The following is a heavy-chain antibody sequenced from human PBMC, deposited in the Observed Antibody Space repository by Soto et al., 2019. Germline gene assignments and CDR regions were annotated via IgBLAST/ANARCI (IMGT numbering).Heavy chain of an antibody. J-gene: IGHJ4*02. V-gene: IGHV3-11*06. Sequence: QVQLVESGGGLVKPGGSLRLSCAASGFTFSDYYMSWIRQAPGKGLEWVSYISSSSSYTNYADSVKGRFTISRDNDKNSLYLQMNSLRAEDTAVYYCARDSTTYYYDSSGYYFDYWGQGTLVTVSS. CDR1: GFTFSDYY. CDR2: ISSSSSYT. CDR3: ARDSTTYYYDSSGYYFDY. D-gene: IGHD3-22*01.